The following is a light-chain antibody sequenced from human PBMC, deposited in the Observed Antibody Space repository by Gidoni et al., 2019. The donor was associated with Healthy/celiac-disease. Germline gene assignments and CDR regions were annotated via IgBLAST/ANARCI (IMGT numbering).Light chain of an antibody. CDR1: QSVSSY. J-gene: IGKJ5*01. V-gene: IGKV3-11*01. CDR3: QQRSNWPPLT. CDR2: DAS. Sequence: EMVLTQSPATLSLSPGERATLSCRASQSVSSYLAWYQQKPGQAPRLLIYDASNRATGIPARCSGSGSGADFTLTISSLEPEDFAVYYCQQRSNWPPLTFGQGTRLEIK.